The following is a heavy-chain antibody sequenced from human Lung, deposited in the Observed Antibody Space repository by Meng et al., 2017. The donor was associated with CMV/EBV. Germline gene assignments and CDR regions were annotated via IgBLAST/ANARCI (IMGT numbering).Heavy chain of an antibody. Sequence: SCAASGFTFSNAWMSWVRQAPGKGLEWVGRIKRNTDGGTRDHAAPVRGRFTISRDDSKNTLYLQMNGLTTEDTAVYYCTTAGANYEPDYWGQGTLVTVSS. CDR2: IKRNTDGGTR. CDR1: GFTFSNAW. D-gene: IGHD3-22*01. V-gene: IGHV3-15*01. J-gene: IGHJ4*02. CDR3: TTAGANYEPDY.